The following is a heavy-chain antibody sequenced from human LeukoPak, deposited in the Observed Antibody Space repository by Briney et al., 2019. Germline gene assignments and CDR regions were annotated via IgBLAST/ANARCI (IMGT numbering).Heavy chain of an antibody. CDR2: INHSGST. V-gene: IGHV4-34*01. Sequence: PSETLSLTCAVYGGSFSGYHWSWIRQPPGKGLEWIGEINHSGSTNYNPSLKSRVTISVDTSKNQFSLKLSSVTAADTAVYYCARATLYYYDSSGYYVFDYWGQGTLVTVSS. J-gene: IGHJ4*02. CDR3: ARATLYYYDSSGYYVFDY. D-gene: IGHD3-22*01. CDR1: GGSFSGYH.